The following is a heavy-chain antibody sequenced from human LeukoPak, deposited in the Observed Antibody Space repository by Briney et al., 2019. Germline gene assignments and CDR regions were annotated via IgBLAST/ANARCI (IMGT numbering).Heavy chain of an antibody. D-gene: IGHD2-15*01. CDR1: GGSISNCY. CDR2: IYYSGST. J-gene: IGHJ4*02. Sequence: SETLSLTCTVSGGSISNCYWSWIRQSPGKGLEWIGCIYYSGSTNYNPSLKSRVTISVDMSKNQFSLNLSSVTAADTAVYYCARGRGGGNYWGQGTLVTVSS. V-gene: IGHV4-59*01. CDR3: ARGRGGGNY.